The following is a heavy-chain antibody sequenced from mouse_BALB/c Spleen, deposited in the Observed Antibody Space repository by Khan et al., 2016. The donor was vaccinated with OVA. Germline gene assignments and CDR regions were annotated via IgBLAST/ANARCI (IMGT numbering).Heavy chain of an antibody. V-gene: IGHV14-4*02. CDR1: GFNIKDYY. Sequence: EVQLQESGAELVRSGAPVRLSCTASGFNIKDYYLSWVIQRPKQGLEWIGWIDPENGDTEYAPKFQDKATMTADTSSNTAYLQLSSLTSEDTAVYYCYGGRDYGGQGTTLTVSA. CDR3: YGGRDY. CDR2: IDPENGDT. J-gene: IGHJ2*01.